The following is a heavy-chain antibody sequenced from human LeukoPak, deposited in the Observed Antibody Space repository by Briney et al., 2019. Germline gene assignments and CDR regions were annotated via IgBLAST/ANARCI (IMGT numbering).Heavy chain of an antibody. J-gene: IGHJ5*02. V-gene: IGHV3-74*01. CDR1: GFTFSSYW. CDR2: INSDGRST. CDR3: ARLDIVVVPSASSWFDP. D-gene: IGHD2-2*01. Sequence: GGSLRLSCAASGFTFSSYWMHWVRRAPGKGLVWVSRINSDGRSTSYADSVKGRFTISRDNAKNTLYLQMNSLRVEDTAVYYCARLDIVVVPSASSWFDPWGQGTLVTVSS.